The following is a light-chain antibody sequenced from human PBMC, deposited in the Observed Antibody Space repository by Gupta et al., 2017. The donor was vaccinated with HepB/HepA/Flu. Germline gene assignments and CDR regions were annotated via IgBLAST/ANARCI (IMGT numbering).Light chain of an antibody. V-gene: IGLV2-14*01. J-gene: IGLJ2*01. Sequence: QSALTQPASVTGSPGRSNTISCTGTSSDVSWYQPPPGKAPKLLIYAVSNRPTRVSYRFSGSKSGDTASLTISGLQAEDEADYYCSSFTSTSSLAVFGGGTKVTVL. CDR1: SSDV. CDR3: SSFTSTSSLAV. CDR2: AVS.